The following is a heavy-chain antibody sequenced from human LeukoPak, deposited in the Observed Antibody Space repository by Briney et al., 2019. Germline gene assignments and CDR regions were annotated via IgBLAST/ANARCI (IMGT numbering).Heavy chain of an antibody. V-gene: IGHV3-23*01. J-gene: IGHJ4*02. CDR1: GFTFCRYA. D-gene: IGHD3-22*01. CDR2: ISGSGGST. Sequence: GSLRLSCAASGFTFCRYAMSWVRQAPGKGLEWVLAISGSGGSTYYADSVKGRFTISRDNSKNTLYLQMNSLRAEDTAVYYCAKDYHYDRPGFDYWGQGTLVTVSS. CDR3: AKDYHYDRPGFDY.